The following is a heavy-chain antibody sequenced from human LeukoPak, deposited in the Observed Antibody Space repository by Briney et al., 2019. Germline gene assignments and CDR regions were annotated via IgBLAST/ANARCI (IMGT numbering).Heavy chain of an antibody. CDR2: ISAYNGNT. V-gene: IGHV1-18*01. Sequence: ASVKVSCKASGYTFTSYGISWVRQAPGQGLEWMGWISAYNGNTNYAQKFQGRVTITADESTSTAYMELSSLRSEDTAVYYCARDHGRPSVYSSYGMDVWGQGSTVTVSS. J-gene: IGHJ6*02. CDR1: GYTFTSYG. D-gene: IGHD5-18*01. CDR3: ARDHGRPSVYSSYGMDV.